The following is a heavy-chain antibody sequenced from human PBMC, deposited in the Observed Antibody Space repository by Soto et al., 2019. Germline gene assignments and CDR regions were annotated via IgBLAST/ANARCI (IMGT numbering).Heavy chain of an antibody. V-gene: IGHV1-69*06. CDR3: XXXXXXXXXXXXXXXWYFDL. CDR1: GGTFSSYA. Sequence: QVQLVQSGAEVKKPGSSVKVSCKASGGTFSSYAISWVRQAPGXXXXXXGGIIPIFGTANYAQKFQGRVTITADKXTSTAXXXXXXXXXXXXXXXXXXXXXXXXXXXXXXXXWYFDLWGRGTLVTVSS. J-gene: IGHJ2*01. CDR2: IIPIFGTA.